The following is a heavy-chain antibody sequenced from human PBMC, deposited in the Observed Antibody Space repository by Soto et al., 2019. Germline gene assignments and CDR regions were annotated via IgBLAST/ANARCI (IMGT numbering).Heavy chain of an antibody. CDR3: VRQPGGVATPGDDY. J-gene: IGHJ4*02. Sequence: QVQLVQSGAEVKKPGASVKVSCEASGYNFDAFDIHWVRQAAGQGLEWMGWMNPRTGDTAFAQEYQDRVTMPSDTSRNTAYMEVSGLRSEDTAVYFCVRQPGGVATPGDDYWGQGTLVTVSS. D-gene: IGHD3-10*01. CDR2: MNPRTGDT. V-gene: IGHV1-8*02. CDR1: GYNFDAFD.